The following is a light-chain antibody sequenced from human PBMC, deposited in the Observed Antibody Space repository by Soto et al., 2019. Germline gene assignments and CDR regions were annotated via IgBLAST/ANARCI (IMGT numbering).Light chain of an antibody. CDR3: QQSYTTSPCT. J-gene: IGKJ1*01. Sequence: DIQLTQSPSSLSASVGDKVTITCRASQSIRSYLNWVQQKPGKAPKLLIYDASSLQTGVPSRFSGSGSGTDFALTISSLQPEFFSMYHCQQSYTTSPCTIVQGSKL. CDR2: DAS. V-gene: IGKV1-39*01. CDR1: QSIRSY.